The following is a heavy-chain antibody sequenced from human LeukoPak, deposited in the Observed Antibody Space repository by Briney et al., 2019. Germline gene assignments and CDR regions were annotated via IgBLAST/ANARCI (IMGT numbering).Heavy chain of an antibody. CDR3: ARDRAVATIGGVDY. J-gene: IGHJ4*02. V-gene: IGHV1-46*01. Sequence: ASVKVSCKASGYSFSTHWMHWVRQAPGQGLEWMGIINPSGGFTSYAQKLQGRVTVTRDMSTSTVYMELSNLRSEDTAVYYCARDRAVATIGGVDYWGQGTLVTVSS. CDR1: GYSFSTHW. D-gene: IGHD5-12*01. CDR2: INPSGGFT.